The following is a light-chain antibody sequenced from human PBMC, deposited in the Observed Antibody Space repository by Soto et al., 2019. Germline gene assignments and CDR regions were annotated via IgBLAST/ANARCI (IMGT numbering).Light chain of an antibody. V-gene: IGKV3-15*01. CDR3: QQDNNWPRT. CDR2: GAS. CDR1: QSVSSN. J-gene: IGKJ1*01. Sequence: ILMTQSPATLSLSPGGIATLSCMARQSVSSNLAWYQQKPGQAPRLLIYGASTRATGIPARFSGSGSGTEFTLTISSLQSEDFAVYYCQQDNNWPRTVGQGSNADIK.